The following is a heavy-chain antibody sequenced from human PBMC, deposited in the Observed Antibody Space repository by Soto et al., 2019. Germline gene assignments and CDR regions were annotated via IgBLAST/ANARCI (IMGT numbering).Heavy chain of an antibody. J-gene: IGHJ3*02. Sequence: SQTLPISCDISGDNVSSYRTAWDRKRQSTSRGIDWMGRASYRFKWYNDYAVSVKSRITINPHTSKNQFSLQLNSVSPEDTAVYYSARDPRSPDALEICGDGTMVTVSS. CDR2: ASYRFKWYN. CDR1: GDNVSSYRTA. V-gene: IGHV6-1*01. CDR3: ARDPRSPDALEI.